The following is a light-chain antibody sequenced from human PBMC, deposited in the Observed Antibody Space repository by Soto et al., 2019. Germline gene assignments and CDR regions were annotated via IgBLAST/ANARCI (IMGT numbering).Light chain of an antibody. CDR3: QEANSFPRFT. Sequence: DVQMTQFPSSVSASVGDRVTITCRASQDVSRWLVWYQQKPGRAPKVLIYAAYTLESRVPSRFSGSGSGTEFTLTISSLQPEDSATYYCQEANSFPRFTFGPGTRVDIK. CDR2: AAY. J-gene: IGKJ3*01. V-gene: IGKV1-12*01. CDR1: QDVSRW.